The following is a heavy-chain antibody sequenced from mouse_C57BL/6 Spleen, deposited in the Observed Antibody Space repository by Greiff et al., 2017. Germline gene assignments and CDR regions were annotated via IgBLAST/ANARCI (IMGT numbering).Heavy chain of an antibody. CDR3: ARYGSSYGYFDV. J-gene: IGHJ1*03. CDR1: GYTFTSYW. Sequence: VQLQQPGAELVKPGASVKMSCKASGYTFTSYWITWVKQRPGQGLEWIGDIYPGSGSTNYNEKFKSKATLTVDTSSSTAYMQLSSLTSEDSAVYYCARYGSSYGYFDVWGRGTTVTVSS. V-gene: IGHV1-55*01. D-gene: IGHD1-1*01. CDR2: IYPGSGST.